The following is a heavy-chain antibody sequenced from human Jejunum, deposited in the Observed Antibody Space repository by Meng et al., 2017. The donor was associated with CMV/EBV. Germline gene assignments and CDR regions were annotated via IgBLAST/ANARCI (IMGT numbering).Heavy chain of an antibody. CDR2: IKGDGSAK. V-gene: IGHV3-7*01. CDR1: GSMFRDDW. CDR3: AKWVVPPGVGYGLDV. D-gene: IGHD2-2*01. Sequence: GSMFRDDWMSWVRQAPGKGLEWVANIKGDGSAKYSADSVKGRFTIARDNAKWTLYLQMTSLRVEDTAVYYCAKWVVPPGVGYGLDVWGQGTAVTVSS. J-gene: IGHJ6*02.